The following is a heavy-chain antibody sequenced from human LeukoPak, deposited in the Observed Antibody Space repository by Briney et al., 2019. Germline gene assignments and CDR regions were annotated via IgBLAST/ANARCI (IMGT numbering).Heavy chain of an antibody. J-gene: IGHJ5*02. D-gene: IGHD2-15*01. Sequence: QPRRSLRLSCAASPFTLSCYGMQSVRQAPGNGLEWVAVISYDGSNQYYADSVKGRFTISRDTSKNTLYLQMTSLRGADTAVYYGAKAHTEATLYGFEPWGQGTLVTVSS. CDR1: PFTLSCYG. CDR2: ISYDGSNQ. V-gene: IGHV3-30*18. CDR3: AKAHTEATLYGFEP.